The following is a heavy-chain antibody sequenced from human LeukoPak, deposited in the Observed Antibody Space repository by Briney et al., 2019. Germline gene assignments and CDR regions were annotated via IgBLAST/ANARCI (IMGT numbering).Heavy chain of an antibody. V-gene: IGHV3-21*01. CDR3: ARDIGIAVAGTGDY. CDR2: ISSSSSYI. D-gene: IGHD6-19*01. Sequence: GGSLRLSCAASGFTFSDYVMSWVRQAPGKGLEWVSSISSSSSYIYYADSVKGRFTISRDNAKNSLYLQMNSLRAEDTAVYYCARDIGIAVAGTGDYWGQGTLVTVSS. J-gene: IGHJ4*02. CDR1: GFTFSDYV.